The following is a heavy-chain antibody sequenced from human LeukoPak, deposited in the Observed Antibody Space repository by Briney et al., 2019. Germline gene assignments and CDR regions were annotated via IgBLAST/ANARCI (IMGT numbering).Heavy chain of an antibody. V-gene: IGHV1-46*01. D-gene: IGHD4-23*01. J-gene: IGHJ4*02. CDR2: INPSGGST. CDR3: ARDGEYGGPRYYFDY. CDR1: GYTFTSYY. Sequence: ASVTVSCKASGYTFTSYYMHWVRQAPGQGLEWMGIINPSGGSTSYAQKFQGRVTMTRDTSTSTVYMELSSLRSEDTAVYYCARDGEYGGPRYYFDYWGQGTLVTVSS.